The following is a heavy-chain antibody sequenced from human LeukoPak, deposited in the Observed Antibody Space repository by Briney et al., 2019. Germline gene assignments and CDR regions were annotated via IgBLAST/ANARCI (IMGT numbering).Heavy chain of an antibody. V-gene: IGHV4-59*01. CDR3: ARVLYSYGLSRTYYFDY. Sequence: KPSETLSLTCTVSGDSIRSYYWSWIRQPPGKGLEWIGNIHYSGSTKYNPSLKSRVTISVDTSKNQFSLKLSSVTAADTAVYYCARVLYSYGLSRTYYFDYWGQGTLVTVSS. CDR1: GDSIRSYY. D-gene: IGHD5-18*01. J-gene: IGHJ4*02. CDR2: IHYSGST.